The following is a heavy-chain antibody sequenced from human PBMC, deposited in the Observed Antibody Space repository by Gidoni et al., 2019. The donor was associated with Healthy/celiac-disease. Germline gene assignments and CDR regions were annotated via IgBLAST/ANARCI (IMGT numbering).Heavy chain of an antibody. CDR3: ARVPCGGDCYLLYFDY. V-gene: IGHV3-11*06. D-gene: IGHD2-21*02. Sequence: QVQLVESGGGLVNPGGSLRLSCAGSGFTFSVYYMSWIRQAPGKGLGWVSYISSSSSYTNYADSVKGRFTISRDNAKNSLYLQMNSLRAEDTAVYYCARVPCGGDCYLLYFDYWGQGTLVTVSS. CDR2: ISSSSSYT. J-gene: IGHJ4*02. CDR1: GFTFSVYY.